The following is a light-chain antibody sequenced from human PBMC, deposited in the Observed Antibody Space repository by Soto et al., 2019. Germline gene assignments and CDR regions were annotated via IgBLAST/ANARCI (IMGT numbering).Light chain of an antibody. J-gene: IGKJ4*01. V-gene: IGKV1-9*01. CDR3: QQLNSYPLT. CDR2: KAS. CDR1: QDISNY. Sequence: DIQLTQSPSSVSASVGGRVTITCQASQDISNYLNWYQQKPGKAPKLLIYKASTLKSGVPSRFSGSGSGTEFTLTISSLQPEDFATYYCQQLNSYPLTFGGGTKVDIK.